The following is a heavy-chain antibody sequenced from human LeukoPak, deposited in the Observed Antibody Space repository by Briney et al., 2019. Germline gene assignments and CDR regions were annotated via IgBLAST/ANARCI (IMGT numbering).Heavy chain of an antibody. CDR1: VFTFSSYE. Sequence: GGSLRLSCAASVFTFSSYEMNWVRQAPGKGLKWVSYISSSGSTIYYADSVKGRFTISRDNAKNSLYLQMNSLRAEDTAVYYCARDWWELPVYWGQGTLVTVSS. V-gene: IGHV3-48*03. J-gene: IGHJ4*02. CDR3: ARDWWELPVY. D-gene: IGHD1-26*01. CDR2: ISSSGSTI.